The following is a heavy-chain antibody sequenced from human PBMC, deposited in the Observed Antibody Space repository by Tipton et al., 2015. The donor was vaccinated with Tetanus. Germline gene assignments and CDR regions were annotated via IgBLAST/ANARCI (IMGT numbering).Heavy chain of an antibody. D-gene: IGHD3-22*01. Sequence: QLVQSGAEVKKPGASLKVSCKASGYTFTGYYLYWVRQAPGQGLEWMGWIDPNSGGTAYAQKFQGRVTMTRDTSISTVDMGLSRLRSDDTAVYYCARDRGDYIYYGMDVWGPGTTVTVSS. CDR3: ARDRGDYIYYGMDV. V-gene: IGHV1-2*02. J-gene: IGHJ6*02. CDR1: GYTFTGYY. CDR2: IDPNSGGT.